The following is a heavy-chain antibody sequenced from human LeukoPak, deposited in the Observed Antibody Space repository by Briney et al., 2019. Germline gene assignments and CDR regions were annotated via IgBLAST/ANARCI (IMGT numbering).Heavy chain of an antibody. CDR3: AAPGASGFVGNFWSGPLDF. Sequence: ASVKVSCRASGYTFTSHYMHGVRQAPGQGLEWMGVINPSVGSTSYPQKFQGRVTMSRDTSTSTVYMELSSLKSEDTAVYYCAAPGASGFVGNFWSGPLDFWGQGALVTVSS. CDR1: GYTFTSHY. D-gene: IGHD3-3*01. V-gene: IGHV1-46*01. J-gene: IGHJ4*02. CDR2: INPSVGST.